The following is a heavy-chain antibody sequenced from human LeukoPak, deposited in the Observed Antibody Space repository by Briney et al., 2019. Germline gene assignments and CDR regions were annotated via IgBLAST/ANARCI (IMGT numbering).Heavy chain of an antibody. CDR2: INHSGST. CDR3: ARGGYSGYAH. J-gene: IGHJ4*02. V-gene: IGHV4-34*01. CDR1: GGSFSGYY. D-gene: IGHD5-12*01. Sequence: PSETLSLICAVYGGSFSGYYWSWIRQPPGKGLEWIGEINHSGSTNYNPSLKSRVTISVDTSKNQFSLKLSSVTAADTAVYYCARGGYSGYAHWGQGTLVTVSS.